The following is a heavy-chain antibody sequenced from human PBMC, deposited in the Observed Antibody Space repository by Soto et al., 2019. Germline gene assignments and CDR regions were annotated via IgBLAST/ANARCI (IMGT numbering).Heavy chain of an antibody. CDR1: GGSISSYY. J-gene: IGHJ5*02. CDR2: IYYSGST. V-gene: IGHV4-59*01. CDR3: ARDPNP. Sequence: PSETLSLTCTVSGGSISSYYWSWIRQPPGKGLEWIGYIYYSGSTNYNPSLKSRVTISVDTSKNQFSLKLSSVTAADTAVYYCARDPNPWGQGTLVTVSS.